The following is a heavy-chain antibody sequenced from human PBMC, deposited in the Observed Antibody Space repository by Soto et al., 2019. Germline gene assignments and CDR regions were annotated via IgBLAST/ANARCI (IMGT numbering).Heavy chain of an antibody. J-gene: IGHJ5*02. V-gene: IGHV1-2*02. CDR3: GRRSSIWLNEIKFDP. D-gene: IGHD2-2*01. CDR2: IETSTGDT. Sequence: GASVKVSCKGARYTFTSYNIYWVRQPPGQGLDWMGWIETSTGDTTYAQKLQGRVTMTRDTSVNIAYMELNNLLSDDTAVYYWGRRSSIWLNEIKFDPWGQGALVTDSS. CDR1: RYTFTSYN.